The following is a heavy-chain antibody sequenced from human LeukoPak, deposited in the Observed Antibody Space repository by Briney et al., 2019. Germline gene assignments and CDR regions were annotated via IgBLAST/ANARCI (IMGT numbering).Heavy chain of an antibody. J-gene: IGHJ4*02. V-gene: IGHV1-2*02. CDR3: ARDKFSSSPTPDY. CDR1: GYTFIGYY. Sequence: ASVKVSCKASGYTFIGYYIHWVRQAPGQGLEWMGWINPNSGGTNYAQKFQGRVTMTRDTSIGTAYTDLSRLKSDDTAVYYCARDKFSSSPTPDYWGQGTLVTVSS. D-gene: IGHD6-13*01. CDR2: INPNSGGT.